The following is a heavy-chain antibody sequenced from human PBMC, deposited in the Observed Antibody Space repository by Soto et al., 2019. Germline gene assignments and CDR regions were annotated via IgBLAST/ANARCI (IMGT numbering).Heavy chain of an antibody. CDR3: ERDKDRQRLGGNYGYITAG. V-gene: IGHV1-69*12. Sequence: QVQLVQSGAEVKKPGSSLKVSCKASGGTCRSYASSWVRQAPGQGLEWMGGIISIFRTPDYAQQFQGRVTITADETARTAYMELGSLRSADTSVYYCERDKDRQRLGGNYGYITAGWGQGPTVTVSS. CDR2: IISIFRTP. D-gene: IGHD5-18*01. J-gene: IGHJ6*02. CDR1: GGTCRSYA.